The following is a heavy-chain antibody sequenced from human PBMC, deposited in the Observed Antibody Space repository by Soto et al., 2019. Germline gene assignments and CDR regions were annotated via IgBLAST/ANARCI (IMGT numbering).Heavy chain of an antibody. CDR3: AKDMAHIVLVPATKPSIDY. CDR2: ISYDGSNK. Sequence: QVQLVESGGGVVQPGRSLRLSCAASGFTFSSYGMHWVRQAPGKGLEWVAVISYDGSNKYYADSVKGRFTISRDNSKNTLYVQMNSLRAEDTAVYYCAKDMAHIVLVPATKPSIDYWGQGTLVTVSS. J-gene: IGHJ4*02. CDR1: GFTFSSYG. D-gene: IGHD2-2*01. V-gene: IGHV3-30*18.